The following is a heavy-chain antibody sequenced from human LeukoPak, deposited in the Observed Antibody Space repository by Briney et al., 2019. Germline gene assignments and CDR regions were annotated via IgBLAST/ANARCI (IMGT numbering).Heavy chain of an antibody. J-gene: IGHJ4*02. CDR3: ARERDEGFDY. D-gene: IGHD5-24*01. Sequence: GGSLRLSCAASGFTFSSHSMNWVRQAPGKGLEWVSSFGTRSSSIYYADSVKGRFTISRDNARNSLYLQMNSLKAEDTAVYYCARERDEGFDYWGQGTLVTVS. CDR1: GFTFSSHS. CDR2: FGTRSSSI. V-gene: IGHV3-21*01.